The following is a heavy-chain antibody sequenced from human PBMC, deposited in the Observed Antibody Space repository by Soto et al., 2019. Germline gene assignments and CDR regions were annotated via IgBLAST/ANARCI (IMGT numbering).Heavy chain of an antibody. CDR1: GFSLSSSGGG. J-gene: IGHJ4*02. V-gene: IGHV2-5*01. D-gene: IGHD3-22*01. CDR3: AHSPFYDSSGYPAR. CDR2: IYWNDDK. Sequence: SGPTLVNPTQTLTLTCTFSGFSLSSSGGGVGWIRQPPGKALEWLALIYWNDDKRYTPSLKSRLTITKDTSKNQVVLTMTNMAPVDTATYYCAHSPFYDSSGYPARWGQGSLVTVSS.